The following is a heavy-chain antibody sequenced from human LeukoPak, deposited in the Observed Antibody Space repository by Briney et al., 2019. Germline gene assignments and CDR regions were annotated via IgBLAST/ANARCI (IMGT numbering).Heavy chain of an antibody. CDR2: IYYSGST. Sequence: PSETLSLTCTVSGGSISSSSYYWGWIRQPPGKGLEWIGSIYYSGSTYYNPSLKSRVTISVDTSKNQFSLKLSSVTAADTAVYYCARLTSDLDYFDYWGQGTLVTVSS. D-gene: IGHD2-2*01. V-gene: IGHV4-39*01. CDR1: GGSISSSSYY. J-gene: IGHJ4*02. CDR3: ARLTSDLDYFDY.